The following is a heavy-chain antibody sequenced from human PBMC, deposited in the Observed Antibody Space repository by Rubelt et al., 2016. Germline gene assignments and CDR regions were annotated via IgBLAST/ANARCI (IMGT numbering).Heavy chain of an antibody. CDR1: GGSISSYY. V-gene: IGHV4-59*12. D-gene: IGHD3-22*01. CDR2: IYYSGST. CDR3: ARDGGGVHDSSCYYYGYYFDY. Sequence: QVQLQESGPGLVKPSETLSLTCTVSGGSISSYYWSWIRQPPGKGLEWIGSIYYSGSTYYNPSLKSGVMISVDRSKNQFSLKLSSVAAADTAVYYCARDGGGVHDSSCYYYGYYFDYWGQGTLVTVSS. J-gene: IGHJ4*02.